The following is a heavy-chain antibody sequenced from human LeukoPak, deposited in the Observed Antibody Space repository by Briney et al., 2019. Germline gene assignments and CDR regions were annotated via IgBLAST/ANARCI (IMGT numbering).Heavy chain of an antibody. CDR1: GFTFSSYS. CDR3: ARTPLLSIAAAGTWFDP. V-gene: IGHV3-48*04. D-gene: IGHD6-13*01. Sequence: GGSLRLSCAASGFTFSSYSMNWVRQAPGKGLEWVSYISSSSSTIYYADSVKGRFTISRDNAKNSLYLQMNSLRAEDTAVYYCARTPLLSIAAAGTWFDPWGQGTLVTVSS. J-gene: IGHJ5*02. CDR2: ISSSSSTI.